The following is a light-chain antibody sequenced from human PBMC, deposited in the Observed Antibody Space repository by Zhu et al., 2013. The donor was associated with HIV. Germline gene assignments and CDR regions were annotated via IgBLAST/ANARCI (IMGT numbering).Light chain of an antibody. J-gene: IGKJ2*02. CDR1: QGVGIF. Sequence: DIQMTQSPSSLSASVGDRVTIACRASQGVGIFLNWYQHKPGEAPRLLIFGASTLHSGVPGRFSGSGSGTEFSLTISSLLPEDFATYFCQQSYSAPCTFGAGTKL. CDR2: GAS. V-gene: IGKV1-39*01. CDR3: QQSYSAPCT.